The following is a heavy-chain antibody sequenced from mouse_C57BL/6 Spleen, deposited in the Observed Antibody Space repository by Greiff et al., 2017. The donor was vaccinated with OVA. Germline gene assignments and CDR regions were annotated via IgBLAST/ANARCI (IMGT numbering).Heavy chain of an antibody. CDR3: ARRALYSNFSY. CDR1: GYTFTSYW. V-gene: IGHV1-50*01. D-gene: IGHD2-5*01. Sequence: QVQLQQPGAELVKPGASVKLSCKASGYTFTSYWMQWVKQRPGQGLEWIGEIDPSDSYTNYNQKFKGKATLTVDTSSSTAYMQLSSLTSEDSAVYYCARRALYSNFSYWGQGTLVTVSA. CDR2: IDPSDSYT. J-gene: IGHJ3*01.